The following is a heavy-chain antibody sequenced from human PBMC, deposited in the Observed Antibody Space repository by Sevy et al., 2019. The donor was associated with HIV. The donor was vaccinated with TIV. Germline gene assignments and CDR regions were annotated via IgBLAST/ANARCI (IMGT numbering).Heavy chain of an antibody. CDR2: ITGAGTTI. D-gene: IGHD1-1*01. J-gene: IGHJ6*04. CDR1: GFTFSTYE. V-gene: IGHV3-48*03. CDR3: ARAGGATDRCMDV. Sequence: GGSLRLSCTASGFTFSTYEINWVRQAPGKGLEWVSYITGAGTTINYADSVKGRFIISRDNAKNSMWLKMNSLRVDDTGVYYCARAGGATDRCMDVWGKGTTVPVSS.